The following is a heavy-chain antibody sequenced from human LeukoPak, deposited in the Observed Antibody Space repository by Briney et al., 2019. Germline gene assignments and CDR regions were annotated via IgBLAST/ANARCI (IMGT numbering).Heavy chain of an antibody. V-gene: IGHV3-23*01. Sequence: PGGSLRLSCAASGFTVRSNYMTWVRQAPGKGLEWVSAISGSGGSTYYADSVKGGFTISRDNSKNTLYLQMNSLRAEDTAVYYCAKSTAYATSGRFDYWGQGTLVTVSS. CDR1: GFTVRSNY. CDR2: ISGSGGST. J-gene: IGHJ4*02. CDR3: AKSTAYATSGRFDY. D-gene: IGHD3-22*01.